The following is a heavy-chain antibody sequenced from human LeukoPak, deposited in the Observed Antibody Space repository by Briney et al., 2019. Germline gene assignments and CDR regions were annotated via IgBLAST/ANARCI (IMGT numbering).Heavy chain of an antibody. Sequence: GGSRRLSCAASGFTLSGYFMSWVRQAPGEGLEWVASIKGDGSEKYYVDSVKGRFTISRDNAKNSLYLQMNSLRAEDTAVYYCAKVESSGYYSYYYYGMDVWGQGTTVTVSS. D-gene: IGHD3-22*01. V-gene: IGHV3-7*01. CDR3: AKVESSGYYSYYYYGMDV. CDR1: GFTLSGYF. CDR2: IKGDGSEK. J-gene: IGHJ6*02.